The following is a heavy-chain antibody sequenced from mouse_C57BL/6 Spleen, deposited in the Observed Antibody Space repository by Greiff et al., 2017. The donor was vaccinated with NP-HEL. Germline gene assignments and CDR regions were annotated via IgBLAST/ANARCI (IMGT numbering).Heavy chain of an antibody. CDR3: ARVATGRFAY. CDR1: GYSFTGYY. CDR2: INPSTGGT. J-gene: IGHJ3*01. Sequence: EVKLQESGPELVKPGASVKISCKASGYSFTGYYMNWVKQSPEKSLEWIGEINPSTGGTTYNQKFKAKATLTVDKSSSTAYMQLKSLTSEDSAVYYCARVATGRFAYWGQGTLVTVSA. V-gene: IGHV1-42*01. D-gene: IGHD1-1*01.